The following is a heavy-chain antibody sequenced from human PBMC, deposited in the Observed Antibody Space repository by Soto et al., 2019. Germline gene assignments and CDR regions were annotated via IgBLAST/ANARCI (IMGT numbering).Heavy chain of an antibody. Sequence: SETLSLTCAVYGGSFSGYYWSWIRQPPGKGLEWIGEINHSGSTNYNPSLKSRVTISVDTSKNQFSLKLSSVTAADTAVYYCARERVKYSGWPDYWGQGTLVTVSS. D-gene: IGHD5-12*01. CDR2: INHSGST. CDR1: GGSFSGYY. V-gene: IGHV4-34*01. J-gene: IGHJ4*02. CDR3: ARERVKYSGWPDY.